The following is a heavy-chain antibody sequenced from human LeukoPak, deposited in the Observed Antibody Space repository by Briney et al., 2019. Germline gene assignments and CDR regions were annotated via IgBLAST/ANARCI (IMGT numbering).Heavy chain of an antibody. D-gene: IGHD3-22*01. CDR1: GFTFSTYW. Sequence: GGSLRLSCAVSGFTFSTYWMHWVRQAPGKGLVWVSRINSDGSNTSYADSVKGRFTISRDNAKNTLYLQMNSLRAEDTAVYYCARSEYYYDSSGYSYYFDYWGQGTLVTVSP. J-gene: IGHJ4*02. V-gene: IGHV3-74*01. CDR2: INSDGSNT. CDR3: ARSEYYYDSSGYSYYFDY.